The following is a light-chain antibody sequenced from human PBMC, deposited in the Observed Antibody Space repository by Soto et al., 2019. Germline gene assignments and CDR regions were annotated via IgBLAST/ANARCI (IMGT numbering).Light chain of an antibody. J-gene: IGLJ2*01. CDR3: AAWDDSLSGVV. CDR1: TSNIGSNF. Sequence: QSVLTQPPSASGTPGQRVTISCSGSTSNIGSNFVFWYQQLPGTAPTLLIYSNNQRPSGVPDRFSGSKSGTSVSLAISGLRSDDEADYFCAAWDDSLSGVVFGGGTKVTVL. V-gene: IGLV1-47*02. CDR2: SNN.